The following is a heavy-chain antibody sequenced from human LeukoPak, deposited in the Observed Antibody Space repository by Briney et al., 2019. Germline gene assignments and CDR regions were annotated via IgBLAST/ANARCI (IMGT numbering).Heavy chain of an antibody. CDR3: ARDLGISWFDP. V-gene: IGHV4-61*02. Sequence: SQTLSLTCTVSGGSISGGSYYWSWIRQPAGKGLEWIGRIYTSGSTNYNPSLKSRVTISVDTSKNQFSLKLSSVTAADTAVYYCARDLGISWFDPLGQGTLVTVSS. CDR2: IYTSGST. J-gene: IGHJ5*02. CDR1: GGSISGGSYY. D-gene: IGHD1-1*01.